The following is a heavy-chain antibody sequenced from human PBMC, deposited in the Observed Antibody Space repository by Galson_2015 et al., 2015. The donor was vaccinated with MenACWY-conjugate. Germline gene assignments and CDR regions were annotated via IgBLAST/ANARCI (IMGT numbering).Heavy chain of an antibody. V-gene: IGHV6-1*01. D-gene: IGHD3-3*01. CDR2: TYYRSKWYN. Sequence: CAISGDSVSSNSAAWNWIRQSPSRGLEWLGRTYYRSKWYNDYAVSVKSRITINPDTSKNQFSLQLNSVTPEDTAVYYCAGTTIFGVVIMSYFGYWGQGTLVTVSS. J-gene: IGHJ4*02. CDR1: GDSVSSNSAA. CDR3: AGTTIFGVVIMSYFGY.